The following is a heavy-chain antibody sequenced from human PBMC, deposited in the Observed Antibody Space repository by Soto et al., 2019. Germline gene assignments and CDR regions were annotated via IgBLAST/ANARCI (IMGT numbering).Heavy chain of an antibody. V-gene: IGHV3-9*01. CDR2: ISWNSGSI. J-gene: IGHJ5*02. CDR3: AKDIGYSYGGNWFDP. CDR1: GFTFDDYA. D-gene: IGHD5-18*01. Sequence: GGSLRLSCAASGFTFDDYAMHWVRQAPGKGLEWVSGISWNSGSIGYADSVKGRFTISRDNAKNSLYLQMNSLRAEDTALYYCAKDIGYSYGGNWFDPWGQGTLVTVSS.